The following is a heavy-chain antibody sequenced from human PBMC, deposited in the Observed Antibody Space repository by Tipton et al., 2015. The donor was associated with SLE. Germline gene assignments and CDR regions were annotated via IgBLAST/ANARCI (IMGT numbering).Heavy chain of an antibody. Sequence: TLSLTCAVSGASIRTYYWSWLRQSPGKGLEWIGHMFHSGSTNYNPSLASRVTISIDKSKNQLSLTLNSVTTADTAMYYCARGDSAYDLPDYWGQGTLVTVSS. V-gene: IGHV4-59*01. J-gene: IGHJ4*02. D-gene: IGHD5-12*01. CDR1: GASIRTYY. CDR2: MFHSGST. CDR3: ARGDSAYDLPDY.